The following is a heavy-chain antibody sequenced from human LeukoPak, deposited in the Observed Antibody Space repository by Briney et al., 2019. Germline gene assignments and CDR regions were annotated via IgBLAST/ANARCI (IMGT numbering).Heavy chain of an antibody. V-gene: IGHV3-23*01. CDR3: AKSMNPNSWYVIDY. CDR2: ISDSGGTT. CDR1: GFTFDDFS. Sequence: GGSLRLSCAASGFTFDDFSMHWVRQAPGKGLEWVSVISDSGGTTYYADSVKGRFTISRDNSKNTLYLQMNSLRAEDSAVYYCAKSMNPNSWYVIDYWGQGTLVTVSS. J-gene: IGHJ4*02. D-gene: IGHD6-13*01.